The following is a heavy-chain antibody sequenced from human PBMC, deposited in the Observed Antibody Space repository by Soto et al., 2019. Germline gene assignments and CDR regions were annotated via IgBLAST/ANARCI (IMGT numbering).Heavy chain of an antibody. CDR1: GGSISSGYYY. Sequence: SETLSLTCSVSGGSISSGYYYWSWIRQPPGKGLEWIGNIYYSGNTYYNPSLKSRLIISIDTSENQFSLKVGSVTAADTAVYYCASSSLYGMDLWGQGTTVTVSS. CDR2: IYYSGNT. CDR3: ASSSLYGMDL. J-gene: IGHJ6*02. V-gene: IGHV4-30-4*01.